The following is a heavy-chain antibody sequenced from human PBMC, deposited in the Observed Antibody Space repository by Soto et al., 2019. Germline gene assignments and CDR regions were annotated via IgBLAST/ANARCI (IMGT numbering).Heavy chain of an antibody. CDR1: GGTFSSYA. CDR2: IIPIFGTA. D-gene: IGHD2-21*01. Sequence: QVQLVQSGAEVKKPGSSVKVSCKASGGTFSSYAISWVRQAPGQGLEWMGGIIPIFGTANYAQKFQGSVTITADEATSTGYMELRRLRSEDTAGHYGPSRGSGEDWGQGTLVTVSS. CDR3: PSRGSGED. V-gene: IGHV1-69*12. J-gene: IGHJ4*02.